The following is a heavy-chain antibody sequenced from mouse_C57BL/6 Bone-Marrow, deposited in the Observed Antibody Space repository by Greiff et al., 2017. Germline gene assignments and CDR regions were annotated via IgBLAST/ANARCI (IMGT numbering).Heavy chain of an antibody. CDR2: INPYNGDT. Sequence: EVQRVEPGPELVKPGASVKISCKASGYSFTGYFMNWVKQRHGKSLEWIGRINPYNGDTFYNQKFKGKATLTVDKSSSTAHMELLSLTSEDFAVYYCARPGYYGSSIYWYFDVWGTGTTVTVSS. CDR3: ARPGYYGSSIYWYFDV. V-gene: IGHV1-37*01. CDR1: GYSFTGYF. J-gene: IGHJ1*03. D-gene: IGHD1-1*01.